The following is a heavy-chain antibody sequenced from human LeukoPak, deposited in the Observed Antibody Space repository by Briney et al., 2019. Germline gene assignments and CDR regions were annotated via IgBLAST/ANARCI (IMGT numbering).Heavy chain of an antibody. D-gene: IGHD4-17*01. CDR1: GGTFSSYA. Sequence: ASVKVSCKASGGTFSSYAISWVRQAPGQGLEWMGWINPDSGATNYAQKFQGRVTMTRDTSISTAYMELSRLRSDDTAVYYCASGGDFGDYVTWFDPWGQGTLVSVSS. V-gene: IGHV1-2*02. CDR2: INPDSGAT. J-gene: IGHJ5*02. CDR3: ASGGDFGDYVTWFDP.